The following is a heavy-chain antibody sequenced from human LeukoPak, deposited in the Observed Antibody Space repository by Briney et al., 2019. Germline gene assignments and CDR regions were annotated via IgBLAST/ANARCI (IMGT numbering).Heavy chain of an antibody. V-gene: IGHV1-2*02. D-gene: IGHD4-17*01. CDR3: ARDDGDHGFDY. J-gene: IGHJ4*02. CDR2: INPNSGGT. Sequence: ASVKVSCKASGYTFTGYYMDWVRQAPGQGLEWMGWINPNSGGTNSAQKFQGRVTMTRDTSISTAYMELSRLRSNDTAVYYCARDDGDHGFDYWGQGTLVTVSS. CDR1: GYTFTGYY.